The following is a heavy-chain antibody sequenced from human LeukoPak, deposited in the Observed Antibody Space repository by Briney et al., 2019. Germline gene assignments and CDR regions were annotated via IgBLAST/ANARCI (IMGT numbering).Heavy chain of an antibody. CDR1: GFTFDDYA. J-gene: IGHJ5*02. CDR2: ISWNSGSI. D-gene: IGHD6-13*01. Sequence: QPGRSLRLSCAASGFTFDDYAMHWVRQAPGKGLEWVSGISWNSGSIGYADSVKGRFTISRDNAKNSLYLQMNSLRAEDMALYYCAKDISEAAAGLFDPWGQGTLVTVSS. CDR3: AKDISEAAAGLFDP. V-gene: IGHV3-9*03.